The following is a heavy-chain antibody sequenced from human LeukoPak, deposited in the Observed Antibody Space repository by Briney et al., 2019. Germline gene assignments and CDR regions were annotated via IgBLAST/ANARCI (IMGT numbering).Heavy chain of an antibody. V-gene: IGHV3-30-3*01. D-gene: IGHD3-9*01. J-gene: IGHJ4*02. CDR1: GFTFSNYA. CDR2: MSYDGSNK. CDR3: ASPPDHLRYFDWHTFGY. Sequence: GSLRLSCAASGFTFSNYAMHWVRQAPGRRLEWVAVMSYDGSNKYYADSVKGRFTISRDNSKNTLYLQMNSLRAEDTSVYYCASPPDHLRYFDWHTFGYWGQGTLVIVSS.